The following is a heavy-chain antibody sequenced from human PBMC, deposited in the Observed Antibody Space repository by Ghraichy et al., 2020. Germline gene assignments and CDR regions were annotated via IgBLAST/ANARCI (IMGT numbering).Heavy chain of an antibody. J-gene: IGHJ4*02. CDR1: GYTFTSYD. V-gene: IGHV1-8*01. CDR3: ARGLMGVRSCWFLWGY. Sequence: ASVKVSCKASGYTFTSYDINWVRQVTGKGLEWLGWMNPNSGNTGYAQKFQGRVTMTRNTSISTAYMELSSLRSEDTAVYYCARGLMGVRSCWFLWGYWGQGTLVTVSS. CDR2: MNPNSGNT. D-gene: IGHD6-19*01.